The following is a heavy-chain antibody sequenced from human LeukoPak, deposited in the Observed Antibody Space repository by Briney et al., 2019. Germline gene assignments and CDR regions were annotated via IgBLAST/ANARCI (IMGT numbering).Heavy chain of an antibody. V-gene: IGHV3-23*01. CDR3: ARHDSFIPY. D-gene: IGHD5-18*01. CDR2: ISDSGRSP. Sequence: QPGGSLRLSCAASGFTFNIYAMSWVRQAPGKALEWVSGISDSGRSPYYTESVKGRFTISRDNSKNTVYLQMNNLGVDDTATYFCARHDSFIPYWGQGILVTVSS. CDR1: GFTFNIYA. J-gene: IGHJ4*02.